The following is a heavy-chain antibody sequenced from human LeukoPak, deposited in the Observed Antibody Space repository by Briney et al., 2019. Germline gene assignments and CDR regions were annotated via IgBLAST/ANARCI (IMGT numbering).Heavy chain of an antibody. V-gene: IGHV3-33*01. CDR2: IWYDGSNK. D-gene: IGHD3-10*01. Sequence: GGSLTLSCAASGFTFSSYGMHWVRQAPGKGLEWVAVIWYDGSNKYYADSVKGRFTISRDNSKNTLYLQMNSLRAEDTAVYYCARQLWFGGKNWFDPWGQGTLVTVSS. CDR3: ARQLWFGGKNWFDP. J-gene: IGHJ5*02. CDR1: GFTFSSYG.